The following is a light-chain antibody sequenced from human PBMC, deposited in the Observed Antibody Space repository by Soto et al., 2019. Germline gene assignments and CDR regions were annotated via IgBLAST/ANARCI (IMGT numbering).Light chain of an antibody. V-gene: IGLV2-14*01. CDR3: SSYTSSNPVV. CDR2: EVA. Sequence: QSVLTQPASVSGSPGQSITISCTGTSSDVGDYDYVSWYQKHPDRAPKLIIYEVANRPSGVSNRFSGSKSGNTASLSISGLQAEDEADYYCSSYTSSNPVVFGGGTKVTVL. J-gene: IGLJ2*01. CDR1: SSDVGDYDY.